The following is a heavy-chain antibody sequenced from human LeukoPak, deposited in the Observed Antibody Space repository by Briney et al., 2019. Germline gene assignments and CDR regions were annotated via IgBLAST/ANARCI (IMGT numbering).Heavy chain of an antibody. Sequence: SETLSLTCAVSGYSISSGYYWGWIRQPPGKGLEWIASIYYSGSTYYNPSLKSRVTISVDTSKNQFSLELRSVTAADTAVYYCARQPYYYDSSSYHSSFDYWGQGTLVTVSS. CDR3: ARQPYYYDSSSYHSSFDY. CDR2: IYYSGST. CDR1: GYSISSGYY. V-gene: IGHV4-38-2*01. D-gene: IGHD3-22*01. J-gene: IGHJ4*02.